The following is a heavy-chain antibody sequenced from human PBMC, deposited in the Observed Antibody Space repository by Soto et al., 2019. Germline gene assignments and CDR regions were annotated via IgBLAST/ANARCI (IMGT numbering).Heavy chain of an antibody. V-gene: IGHV1-69*12. CDR2: IIPIFGTA. Sequence: QVQLEQSGAEVKKPGSSVQVSCKASGGTFSSSAISWVLQAPEHGLEWMGGIIPIFGTANYAQRFQGRVTITADESTSTAYMELSSLRSEDTAVYYCSRDSTVAPHAFDSWGKWTMVTVS. CDR1: GGTFSSSA. CDR3: SRDSTVAPHAFDS. J-gene: IGHJ3*02. D-gene: IGHD2-15*01.